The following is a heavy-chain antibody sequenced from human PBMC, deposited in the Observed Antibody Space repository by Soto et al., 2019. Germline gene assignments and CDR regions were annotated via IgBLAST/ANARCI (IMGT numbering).Heavy chain of an antibody. Sequence: PSETLSLTCTVSGGSISGYYWSWIRQSPGKGLEYIGYIYYRGSTNYNPSLKSRVTMPVDTSRNQFSLKVSSVTAADTAVYYCARQQLLPFYYALDVWGQGTTVTVSS. J-gene: IGHJ6*02. CDR1: GGSISGYY. V-gene: IGHV4-59*01. D-gene: IGHD6-13*01. CDR2: IYYRGST. CDR3: ARQQLLPFYYALDV.